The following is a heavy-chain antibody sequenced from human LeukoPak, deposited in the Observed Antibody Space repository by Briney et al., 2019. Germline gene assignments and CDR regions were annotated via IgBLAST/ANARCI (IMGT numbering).Heavy chain of an antibody. CDR3: AAKGIAAVAFDP. Sequence: PSETLSLSCTVSGGSISSYYWSWIRQPPGKGLEWIGYIYYSGSTNYNPSLKSRVTISVDTSKNQFSLKLSSVTAADTAVYYCAAKGIAAVAFDPWGQGTLVTVSS. V-gene: IGHV4-59*08. CDR1: GGSISSYY. CDR2: IYYSGST. J-gene: IGHJ5*02. D-gene: IGHD6-13*01.